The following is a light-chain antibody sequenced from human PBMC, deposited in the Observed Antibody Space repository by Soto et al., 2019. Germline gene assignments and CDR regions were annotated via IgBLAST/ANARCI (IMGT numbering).Light chain of an antibody. CDR3: QQYDGSLWT. Sequence: EIVLTQSPGTLSLSPGERATLSCRASQSVSSSYLAWYQQKPGQAPRLLIFGASNRATGLPDSFSGSGAGTDFTLTISRLEPEDFAVYYCQQYDGSLWTFGQGTKVEIK. V-gene: IGKV3-20*01. CDR2: GAS. CDR1: QSVSSSY. J-gene: IGKJ1*01.